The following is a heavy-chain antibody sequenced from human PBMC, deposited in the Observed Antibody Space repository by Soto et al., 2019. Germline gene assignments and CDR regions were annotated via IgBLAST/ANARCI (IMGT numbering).Heavy chain of an antibody. D-gene: IGHD3-10*01. CDR2: ISRSSTGI. CDR1: GFTFSVYS. V-gene: IGHV3-48*02. J-gene: IGHJ6*02. CDR3: ARAVTWGLDV. Sequence: EVQLVESGGGLVQPGGSLRLSCAAAGFTFSVYSMSWVRQAPGKGLEWVSYISRSSTGIHYADSVKGRFTISRDDATNSMHLQMNSLRDGDTAVYYCARAVTWGLDVWGQGTTVSISS.